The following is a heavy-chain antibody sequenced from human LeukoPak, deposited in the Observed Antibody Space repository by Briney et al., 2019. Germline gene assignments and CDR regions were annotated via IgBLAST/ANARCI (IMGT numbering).Heavy chain of an antibody. CDR2: IYYSGST. V-gene: IGHV4-39*07. Sequence: SETLSLTCTVSGGSISSSSYYWGWIRQPPGKGLEWIGSIYYSGSTSYNPSLKSRVTISVDTSKNQFSLKLSSVTAADTAVYYCARTPVGTMVRGGLYYYGMDVWGQGTTVTVSS. CDR1: GGSISSSSYY. D-gene: IGHD3-10*01. CDR3: ARTPVGTMVRGGLYYYGMDV. J-gene: IGHJ6*02.